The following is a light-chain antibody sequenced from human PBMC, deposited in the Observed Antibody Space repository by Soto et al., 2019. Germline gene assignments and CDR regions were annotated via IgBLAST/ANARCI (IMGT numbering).Light chain of an antibody. CDR1: QSVISTY. V-gene: IGKV3-20*01. J-gene: IGKJ2*01. CDR3: HQYAGSPPYT. Sequence: EIVLTQSPGTLSLSPGERAALSCRASQSVISTYFAWYQQKPGQAPRLLIYGASSRATGIPERFSGSGSGTDFTLTISRVEPEDFAVYYCHQYAGSPPYTFGQGTKLEIK. CDR2: GAS.